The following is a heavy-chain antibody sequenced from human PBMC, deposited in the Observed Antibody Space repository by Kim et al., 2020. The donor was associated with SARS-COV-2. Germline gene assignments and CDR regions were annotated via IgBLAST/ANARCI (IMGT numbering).Heavy chain of an antibody. D-gene: IGHD2-15*01. CDR1: GYTFTGYF. CDR3: ARSPLGYCSGGSCSLDAFDI. Sequence: ASVKVSCKASGYTFTGYFIHWVRQAPGQGLEWMGRINPNSGGTNSAQQFQDRFTMTTDTSTSTAYMELTNLRSDDTVIFYCARSPLGYCSGGSCSLDAFDIWGQGTLVPVTS. CDR2: INPNSGGT. V-gene: IGHV1-2*05. J-gene: IGHJ3*02.